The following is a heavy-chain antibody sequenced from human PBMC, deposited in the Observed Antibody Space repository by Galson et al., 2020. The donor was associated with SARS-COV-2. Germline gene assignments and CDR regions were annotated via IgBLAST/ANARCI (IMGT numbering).Heavy chain of an antibody. CDR1: GFSFTDYG. V-gene: IGHV3-30*03. Sequence: QAGGSLRLSCATSGFSFTDYGLHWVRQAPGKGLDWLAVISNDGNNIYYADSVKGRFTISRDNSKNTLYLQMISLRSEDTAVYYCARAAYSSTWTLGDAFDIWGQGTMVTVSS. CDR3: ARAAYSSTWTLGDAFDI. CDR2: ISNDGNNI. J-gene: IGHJ3*02. D-gene: IGHD6-19*01.